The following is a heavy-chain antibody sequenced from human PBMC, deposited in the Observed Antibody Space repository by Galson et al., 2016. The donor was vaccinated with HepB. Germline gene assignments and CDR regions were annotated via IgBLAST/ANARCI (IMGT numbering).Heavy chain of an antibody. V-gene: IGHV3-74*01. J-gene: IGHJ2*01. D-gene: IGHD4-17*01. CDR2: INSDGSRT. Sequence: SLRLSCAASGFIFSTYWMHWVRQAPRKGLVWVSTINSDGSRTNYADSVKGRFTISRDNAENTLYLQMNNLRADDTAVYYCGRKRDLYGDFDLWGRGTLVTVSS. CDR1: GFIFSTYW. CDR3: GRKRDLYGDFDL.